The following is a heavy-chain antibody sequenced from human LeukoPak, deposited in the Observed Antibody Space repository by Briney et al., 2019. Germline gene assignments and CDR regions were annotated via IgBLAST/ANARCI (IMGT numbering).Heavy chain of an antibody. J-gene: IGHJ4*02. V-gene: IGHV3-21*01. D-gene: IGHD1-1*01. CDR3: ARDQRATASTGSYFDY. CDR1: EFTFSNYN. CDR2: VSSSSSYI. Sequence: GGSLRLSCAASEFTFSNYNMNWVRQAPGKGLEWVSSVSSSSSYIYYADSVKGRFTISRDNAKNSLSLQMNSLRAEDTAVYYCARDQRATASTGSYFDYWGQGTLVTVSS.